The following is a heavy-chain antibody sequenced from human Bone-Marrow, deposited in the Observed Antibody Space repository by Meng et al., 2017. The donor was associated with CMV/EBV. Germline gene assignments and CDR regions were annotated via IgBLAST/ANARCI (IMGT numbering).Heavy chain of an antibody. Sequence: SEPLSLTCTVSGGSISSSSYYWGWIRQPPGKGLEWIGSIYYSGSTYYNPSLKSRVTISVDTSKNQFSLKLSSVTAADTAVYYCARGGSGYYLYYYYGMDGWGQGTTVTVSS. V-gene: IGHV4-39*07. CDR3: ARGGSGYYLYYYYGMDG. CDR2: IYYSGST. CDR1: GGSISSSSYY. D-gene: IGHD3-22*01. J-gene: IGHJ6*02.